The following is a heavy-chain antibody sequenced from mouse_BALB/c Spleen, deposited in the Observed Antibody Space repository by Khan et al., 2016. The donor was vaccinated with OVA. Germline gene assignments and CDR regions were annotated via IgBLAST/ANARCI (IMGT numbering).Heavy chain of an antibody. D-gene: IGHD1-1*01. V-gene: IGHV9-2-1*01. CDR2: INTETGEP. J-gene: IGHJ4*01. Sequence: QIQLVQSGPELKKPGETVKISCKASDYTFTDYSMHWVKQAPGKGLKWMGWINTETGEPTYADDFKGRFAFSLETSASTAYLQINNLKNEDTTTCFCARRGYYGRGAMDYWGQGTSVTVSS. CDR1: DYTFTDYS. CDR3: ARRGYYGRGAMDY.